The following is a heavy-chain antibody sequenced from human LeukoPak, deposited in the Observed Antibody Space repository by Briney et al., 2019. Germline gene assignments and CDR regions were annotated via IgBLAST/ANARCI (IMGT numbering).Heavy chain of an antibody. CDR3: ARGHDYGDYGAHDAFDI. CDR2: IYYSGST. J-gene: IGHJ3*02. V-gene: IGHV4-30-4*01. D-gene: IGHD4-17*01. CDR1: GGSVSSGSYY. Sequence: SETLSLTCTVSGGSVSSGSYYWSWIRQPPGKGLEWIGYIYYSGSTYYNPSLKSRVTISVDTSKNQFSLKLSSVTAADTAVYYCARGHDYGDYGAHDAFDIWGQGTMVTVSS.